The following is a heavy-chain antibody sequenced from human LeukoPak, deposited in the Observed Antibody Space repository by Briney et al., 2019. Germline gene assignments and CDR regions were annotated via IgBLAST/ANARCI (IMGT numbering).Heavy chain of an antibody. CDR3: AKEVALYYYGSGSWGDFDY. V-gene: IGHV3-23*01. J-gene: IGHJ4*02. CDR2: ISGSGGST. Sequence: GGSLRLSCAASGFTFSSYAMSWVRQAPGKGLEWVSAISGSGGSTYYADSVKGRFTISRDNSKNTLYLQMNSLRAEDTAVYYCAKEVALYYYGSGSWGDFDYWGQGALVTVSS. CDR1: GFTFSSYA. D-gene: IGHD3-10*01.